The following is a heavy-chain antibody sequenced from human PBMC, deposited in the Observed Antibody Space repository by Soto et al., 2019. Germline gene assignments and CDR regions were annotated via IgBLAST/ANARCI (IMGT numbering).Heavy chain of an antibody. CDR2: IYYSGST. V-gene: IGHV4-59*01. CDR3: ARGEGITVAGAERYYYGMDV. J-gene: IGHJ6*02. Sequence: SETLSLTCTVSGGSISSYYWSWIRQPPGKGLEWIGYIYYSGSTNYNPSLKSRVTISVDTSKNQFSLKLSSVTAADTAVYYCARGEGITVAGAERYYYGMDVWGQGTTVTVSS. D-gene: IGHD6-19*01. CDR1: GGSISSYY.